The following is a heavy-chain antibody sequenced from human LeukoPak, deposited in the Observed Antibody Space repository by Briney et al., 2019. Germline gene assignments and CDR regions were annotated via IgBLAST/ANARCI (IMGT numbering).Heavy chain of an antibody. D-gene: IGHD5-18*01. J-gene: IGHJ4*02. CDR1: GFTLSSYS. CDR3: ARYPGYSYGFDY. CDR2: ISSSSSYI. Sequence: GGSLRLSCAASGFTLSSYSMNWVRQAPGKGLEWVSSISSSSSYIYYADSVKGRFTISRDNAKNSLYLQMNSLRAEDTAVYYCARYPGYSYGFDYWGQGTLVTVSS. V-gene: IGHV3-21*01.